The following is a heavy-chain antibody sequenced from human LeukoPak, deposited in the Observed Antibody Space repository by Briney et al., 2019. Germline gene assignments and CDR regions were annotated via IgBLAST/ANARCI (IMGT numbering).Heavy chain of an antibody. CDR2: IYYSGRT. CDR1: GDSVSRSDSY. J-gene: IGHJ1*01. V-gene: IGHV4-39*01. Sequence: PSETLSLTCSVSGDSVSRSDSYLDWIRQPPGKGLEWIGTIYYSGRTYYSPSLKSRVSMSVDPSNNQFSLTLRPVTAADTAVYYCARRRYYDGSGYLEWGQGTLLSVSS. CDR3: ARRRYYDGSGYLE. D-gene: IGHD3-22*01.